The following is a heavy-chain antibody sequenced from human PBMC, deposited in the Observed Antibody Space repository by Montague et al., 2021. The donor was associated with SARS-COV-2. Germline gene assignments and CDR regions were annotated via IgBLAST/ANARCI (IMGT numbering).Heavy chain of an antibody. V-gene: IGHV4-59*10. CDR2: RQLTGET. D-gene: IGHD3-10*01. CDR3: ARDRFDFGAGRQGTIDF. Sequence: SETLSLTCGGDLHCGSSDNWAWIGQAAVRSLESSLRRQLTGETNFSPFFSSRLTMSADTSKNQFSLKLTSVTAADTAIYFCARDRFDFGAGRQGTIDFWGQGTLVTVSS. J-gene: IGHJ4*02. CDR1: LHCGSSDN.